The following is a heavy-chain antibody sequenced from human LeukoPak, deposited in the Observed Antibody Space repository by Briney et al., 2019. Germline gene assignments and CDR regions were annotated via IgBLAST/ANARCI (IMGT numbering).Heavy chain of an antibody. CDR1: GFTFSNYA. J-gene: IGHJ3*02. V-gene: IGHV3-23*01. CDR3: AKTYTWSIHAFHM. CDR2: ITARADST. D-gene: IGHD2-8*02. Sequence: GSAVRLSCGASGFTFSNYAMSWVRKAPGKGLEAVSGITARADSTYYADSAKGRVPIPRANSQNTLFMQLNSLRAEDAAVYYCAKTYTWSIHAFHMWGQGTMVTVYS.